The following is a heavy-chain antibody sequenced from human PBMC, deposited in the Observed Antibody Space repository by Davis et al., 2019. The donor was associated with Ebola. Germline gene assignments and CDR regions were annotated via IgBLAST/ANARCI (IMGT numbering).Heavy chain of an antibody. CDR2: IYNSGST. J-gene: IGHJ4*02. Sequence: SETLSLTCTVSSGSIRSYYWSWIRQPPGKGLEWIGNIYNSGSTNYNPSLKSRVTISVDTSKNQFSLKLSSVTAADTAVYYCARLYSSSSGDFDYWGQGTLVTVSS. CDR3: ARLYSSSSGDFDY. V-gene: IGHV4-59*01. CDR1: SGSIRSYY. D-gene: IGHD6-6*01.